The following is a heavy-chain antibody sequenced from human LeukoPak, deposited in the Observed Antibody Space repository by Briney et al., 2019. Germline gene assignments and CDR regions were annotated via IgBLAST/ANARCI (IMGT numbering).Heavy chain of an antibody. CDR1: GYTFTGYY. J-gene: IGHJ6*02. CDR2: INPNSGGT. D-gene: IGHD3-3*01. CDR3: ARGEYYDFWSGYYLRFDYYYGMDV. V-gene: IGHV1-2*04. Sequence: ASVKVSCKASGYTFTGYYMHWVRQAPGQGLEWMGWINPNSGGTNYAQKFQGWVTMTRDTSISTAYMELSRLRSDDTAVYYCARGEYYDFWSGYYLRFDYYYGMDVWGQGTTVTVSS.